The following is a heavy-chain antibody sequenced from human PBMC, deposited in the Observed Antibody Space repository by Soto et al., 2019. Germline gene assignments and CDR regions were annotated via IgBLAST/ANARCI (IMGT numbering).Heavy chain of an antibody. D-gene: IGHD3-10*01. CDR3: ARGGVPNLYYYYYMDV. V-gene: IGHV3-33*01. J-gene: IGHJ6*03. CDR1: GFTFSSYG. CDR2: IWYDGSNK. Sequence: GGSLGLSCAASGFTFSSYGVHWVRQAPGKGLEWVAVIWYDGSNKYYADSVKGRFTISRDNSKNTLYLQMNSLRAEDTTVYYCARGGVPNLYYYYYMDVWGKGTTVTVSS.